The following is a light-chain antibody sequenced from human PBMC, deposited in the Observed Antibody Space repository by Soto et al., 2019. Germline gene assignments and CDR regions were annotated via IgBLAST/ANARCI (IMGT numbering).Light chain of an antibody. CDR2: GAS. J-gene: IGKJ5*01. CDR1: PSVSSSY. CDR3: QQYGSSPPIT. V-gene: IGKV3-20*01. Sequence: EIDLTQSPVSASLSPAARATLPCRARPSVSSSYLAWYQQKPGQAPRLLIYGASSRATGIPDRFSGSGSGTDFTLTISRLEPEDFVVYYCQQYGSSPPITFGQGTRLEIK.